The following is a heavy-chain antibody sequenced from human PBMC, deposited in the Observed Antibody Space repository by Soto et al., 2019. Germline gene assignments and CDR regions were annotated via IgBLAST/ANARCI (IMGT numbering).Heavy chain of an antibody. D-gene: IGHD3-3*01. V-gene: IGHV1-46*01. Sequence: ASLKVSCKASGYTFTSYYMHWARQAPGQGLEWMGIINPSGGSTSYAQKFQGRVTMTRDTSTSTVYMELSSLRSEDTAVYYCARNYDFWSGSRYYYYGMDVWGQGTTVTVSS. CDR3: ARNYDFWSGSRYYYYGMDV. CDR1: GYTFTSYY. CDR2: INPSGGST. J-gene: IGHJ6*02.